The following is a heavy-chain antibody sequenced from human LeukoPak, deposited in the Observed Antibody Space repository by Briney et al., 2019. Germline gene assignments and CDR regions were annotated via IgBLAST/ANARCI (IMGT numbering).Heavy chain of an antibody. Sequence: GGSLRLSCAASGFTFSSYALSWVRQAPGKGLDWVSIISSGGGGTYYAASVKSRFTISRDNSKDTLYLQMNSLRAEDTAVYYCAKLGTTSSWYRGAFDMWGQGTLVTVSS. CDR2: ISSGGGGT. CDR1: GFTFSSYA. V-gene: IGHV3-23*01. D-gene: IGHD6-13*01. CDR3: AKLGTTSSWYRGAFDM. J-gene: IGHJ3*02.